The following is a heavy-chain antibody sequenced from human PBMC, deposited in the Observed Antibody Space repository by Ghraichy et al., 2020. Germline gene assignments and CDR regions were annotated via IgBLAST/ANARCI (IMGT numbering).Heavy chain of an antibody. J-gene: IGHJ4*02. CDR2: ICWNSGSI. V-gene: IGHV3-9*01. CDR3: AKDIGAGKRLYYFDY. Sequence: GGSLRLSCAASGFTFDVYAMHWVRQAPGKGLEWVAGICWNSGSIGYADSVKGRFTISRDNAKNSLYLQMNSLRAEDTAVYYCAKDIGAGKRLYYFDYWRQRTVVSDS. D-gene: IGHD3-16*01. CDR1: GFTFDVYA.